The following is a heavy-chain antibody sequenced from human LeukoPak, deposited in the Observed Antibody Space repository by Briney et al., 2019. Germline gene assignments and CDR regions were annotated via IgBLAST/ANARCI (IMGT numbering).Heavy chain of an antibody. V-gene: IGHV4-4*09. Sequence: SETLSLTCTVSGGSISSYYWSWIRQPPGKGLEWIGYIYTSGSTNYNPSLKSRVTISVDTSKNQFSLKLSSVTAADTAVYYCARRGEIRDRTKNYYYYYYMDVWGKGTTVTVSS. CDR2: IYTSGST. D-gene: IGHD1-26*01. CDR1: GGSISSYY. CDR3: ARRGEIRDRTKNYYYYYYMDV. J-gene: IGHJ6*03.